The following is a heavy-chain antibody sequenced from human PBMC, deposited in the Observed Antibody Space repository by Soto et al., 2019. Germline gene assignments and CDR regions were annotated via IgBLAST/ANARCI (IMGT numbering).Heavy chain of an antibody. CDR1: GGPISSGGYY. CDR2: IYYSGST. V-gene: IGHV4-31*03. Sequence: SETLSLTCTVSGGPISSGGYYWSWIRQHPGKGLEWIGYIYYSGSTYYNPSLKSRVTISVDTSKNQFSLKLSSVTAADTAVYYCARDRYSSSWGVWGQGTLVTSPQ. J-gene: IGHJ4*02. D-gene: IGHD6-13*01. CDR3: ARDRYSSSWGV.